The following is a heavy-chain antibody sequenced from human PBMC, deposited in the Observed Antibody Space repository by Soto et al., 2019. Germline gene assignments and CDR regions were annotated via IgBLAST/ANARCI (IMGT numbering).Heavy chain of an antibody. CDR1: GFTFINYA. J-gene: IGHJ2*01. D-gene: IGHD2-2*01. Sequence: EVQLLESGGGLVQPGGSLRLSCVDSGFTFINYAMNWVRQTPGKGLEWVSGISGGGDRTFDADSVKGRFTISRDSSKNTVNLQMNSLRADDTAVYYCARKVLGSTSRPDWWYFDLWGRGTLVTVSS. CDR2: ISGGGDRT. V-gene: IGHV3-23*01. CDR3: ARKVLGSTSRPDWWYFDL.